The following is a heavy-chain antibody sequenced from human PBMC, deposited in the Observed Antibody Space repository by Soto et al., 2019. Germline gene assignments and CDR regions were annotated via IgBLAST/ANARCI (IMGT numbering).Heavy chain of an antibody. J-gene: IGHJ4*02. CDR3: VRRGSGHTFDY. D-gene: IGHD3-10*01. V-gene: IGHV4-39*02. CDR1: GASISRTGFH. CDR2: IYEAGTT. Sequence: QLKLQESGPGLVKPSETLSLTCAVSGASISRTGFHWGWIRQPPGQGLEWIGSIYEAGTTFYNSSLQSRVTCSADTSKNHFSAQLDSVPAAGTAVYSGVRRGSGHTFDYWGKGTLVTVSS.